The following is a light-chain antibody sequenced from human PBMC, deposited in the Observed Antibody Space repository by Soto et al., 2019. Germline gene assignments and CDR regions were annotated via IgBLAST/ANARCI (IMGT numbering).Light chain of an antibody. Sequence: QPVLTQSPSASASLGASVKLTCTLSSGHRTGAIAWHQQQPEKGPRYLMKLNSDGRHTKGDGIPDRFSGSSSGTERYLTISSLQSEAEADYYCQTWGTGLLVFGGGTKLTVL. V-gene: IGLV4-69*01. CDR3: QTWGTGLLV. J-gene: IGLJ2*01. CDR2: LNSDGRH. CDR1: SGHRTGA.